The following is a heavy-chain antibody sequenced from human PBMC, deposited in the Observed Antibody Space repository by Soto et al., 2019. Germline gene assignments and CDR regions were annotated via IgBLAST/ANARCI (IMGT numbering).Heavy chain of an antibody. CDR1: GFTFSSYA. V-gene: IGHV3-30-3*01. D-gene: IGHD2-15*01. CDR2: ISYDGSNK. Sequence: QVQLVESGGGVVQPGRSLRLSCAASGFTFSSYAMHWARQAPGKGLEWVAIISYDGSNKYYADSVKGRFTISRDNSKNTLYLQMNSLRAEDTAVFYCARTGLLHGMDVWGQGTTVTVSS. CDR3: ARTGLLHGMDV. J-gene: IGHJ6*02.